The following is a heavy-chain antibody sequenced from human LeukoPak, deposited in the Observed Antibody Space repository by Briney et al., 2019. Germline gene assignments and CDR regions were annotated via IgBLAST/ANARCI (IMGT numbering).Heavy chain of an antibody. V-gene: IGHV1-69*05. D-gene: IGHD2-15*01. Sequence: SLMVSCKASGGTFSSYALSWVRQAPGQGVELVGGNIPIFGTAHYAQKFQGRVTITTDESTSTAYMELSSLRSEGTAVYYCARRGKLLDNCSGGSCYDNWFDPWGQGTLVTVSS. J-gene: IGHJ5*02. CDR3: ARRGKLLDNCSGGSCYDNWFDP. CDR2: NIPIFGTA. CDR1: GGTFSSYA.